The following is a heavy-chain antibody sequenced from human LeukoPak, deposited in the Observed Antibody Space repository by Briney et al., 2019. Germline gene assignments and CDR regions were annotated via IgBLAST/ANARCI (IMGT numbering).Heavy chain of an antibody. CDR1: GYTFTSYG. D-gene: IGHD3-16*01. CDR2: ISAYNGNT. V-gene: IGHV1-18*01. CDR3: ARGFGSSTSYVSDFDF. J-gene: IGHJ4*02. Sequence: ASVKVSCKASGYTFTSYGISWVRQAPGQGLEWMGWISAYNGNTNYAQKLQGRVTMTTDTSTSTAYMELRSLRSDDTAVYFCARGFGSSTSYVSDFDFWGQGTLVTVSS.